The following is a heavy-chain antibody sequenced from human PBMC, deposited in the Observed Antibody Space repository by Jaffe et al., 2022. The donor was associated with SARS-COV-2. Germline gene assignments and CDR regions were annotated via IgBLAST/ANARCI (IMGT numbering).Heavy chain of an antibody. Sequence: QVQLLQSGPEVKKPGASVKVSCKASGYFFPSYGIGWVRQAPGQGLEWMGWINPYNGDTNYGQKFQGRVTMTTDRSTSTAYMELRTLTSVDTAVYYCARIPNMVRGPCEYWGQGTLVTVSS. CDR3: ARIPNMVRGPCEY. J-gene: IGHJ4*02. CDR2: INPYNGDT. D-gene: IGHD3-10*01. V-gene: IGHV1-18*01. CDR1: GYFFPSYG.